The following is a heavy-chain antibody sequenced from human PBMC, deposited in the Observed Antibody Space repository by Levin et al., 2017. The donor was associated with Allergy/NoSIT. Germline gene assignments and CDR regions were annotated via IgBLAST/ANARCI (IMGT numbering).Heavy chain of an antibody. Sequence: QAGGSLRLSCAASGFTFSSYAMSWVRQAPGKGLEWVSAISGSGGSTYYADSVKGRFTISRDNSKNTLYLQMNSLRAEDTAEYYCAKDGTTPSGMDVWGQGTTVTVSS. CDR3: AKDGTTPSGMDV. CDR2: ISGSGGST. CDR1: GFTFSSYA. D-gene: IGHD1-7*01. V-gene: IGHV3-23*01. J-gene: IGHJ6*02.